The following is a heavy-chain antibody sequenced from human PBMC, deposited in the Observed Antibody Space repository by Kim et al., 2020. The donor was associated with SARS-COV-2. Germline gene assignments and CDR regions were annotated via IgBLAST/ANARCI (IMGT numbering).Heavy chain of an antibody. CDR3: ARDATTDYYDRKVYWFDY. CDR2: INPSGGST. D-gene: IGHD3-22*01. Sequence: ASVKVSCRASGYTFTSYYMHWVRQAPGQGLEWMGIINPSGGSTSYAQKFQGRVTMTRDTSTSTVYMELSSLRSEDTAVYYCARDATTDYYDRKVYWFDYWGQGTLVTVSS. CDR1: GYTFTSYY. J-gene: IGHJ4*02. V-gene: IGHV1-46*01.